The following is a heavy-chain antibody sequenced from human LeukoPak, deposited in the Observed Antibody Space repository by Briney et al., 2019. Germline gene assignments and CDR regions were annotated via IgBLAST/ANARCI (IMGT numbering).Heavy chain of an antibody. CDR2: ISSSTSTI. CDR3: ARAQYYDSSGYYYEDYFQH. Sequence: GGSLRLSCAASGFTFSSYSMNWVRQAPGKGLEWISYISSSTSTIYYADSVKGRFTISRDNAKNSLYLQMNSLRDEDTAVCYCARAQYYDSSGYYYEDYFQHWGQGTLVTVSS. CDR1: GFTFSSYS. J-gene: IGHJ1*01. V-gene: IGHV3-48*02. D-gene: IGHD3-22*01.